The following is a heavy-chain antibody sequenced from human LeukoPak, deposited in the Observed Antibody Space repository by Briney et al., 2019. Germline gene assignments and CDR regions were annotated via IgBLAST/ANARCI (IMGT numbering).Heavy chain of an antibody. D-gene: IGHD4-11*01. CDR1: GGSISNYY. V-gene: IGHV4-59*01. J-gene: IGHJ4*02. CDR2: IYYSGST. CDR3: ARASDRLQPPDY. Sequence: PSETLSLTCTVSGGSISNYYWTWIRQPPGKGLEWIGYIYYSGSTNYNPSLKSRVTISVDTSKNQFSLKLSSVTAADTAMYYCARASDRLQPPDYWGQGTLVTVPS.